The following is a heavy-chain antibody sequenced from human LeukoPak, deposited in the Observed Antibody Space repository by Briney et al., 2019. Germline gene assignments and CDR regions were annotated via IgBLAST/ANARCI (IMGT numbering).Heavy chain of an antibody. CDR1: GGSFSGYY. V-gene: IGHV4-34*01. CDR3: ATYDFWSGPITY. CDR2: INHSGST. D-gene: IGHD3-3*01. J-gene: IGHJ4*02. Sequence: PSETLSLTCAVYGGSFSGYYWSWIRQPPGKGLEWIGEINHSGSTNYNPSLKSRVTISVDTSKNQFSLKLSSVTAADTAVYYCATYDFWSGPITYWGQGTLVTVSS.